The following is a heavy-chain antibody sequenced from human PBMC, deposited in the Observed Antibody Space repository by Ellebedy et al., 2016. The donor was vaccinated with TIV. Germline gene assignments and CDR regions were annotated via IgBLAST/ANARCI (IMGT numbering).Heavy chain of an antibody. V-gene: IGHV4-59*01. J-gene: IGHJ4*02. CDR2: LDDSGDT. CDR1: GGSFSTYY. CDR3: AREHTSGSYFEY. Sequence: SETLSLTXTVFGGSFSTYYWSWIRQSPGKGLQWLGHLDDSGDTNYNPSLKGRVTISQDTSKNQYSLKVTSMTAADTAVYFCAREHTSGSYFEYWGQGTLVTVSS. D-gene: IGHD3-10*01.